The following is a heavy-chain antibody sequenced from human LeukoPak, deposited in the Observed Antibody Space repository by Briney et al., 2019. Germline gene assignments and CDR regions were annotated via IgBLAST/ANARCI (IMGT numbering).Heavy chain of an antibody. CDR2: ISWNSGSI. Sequence: SGGSLRLSCAASGFTFDDYAMHWVRQAPGKGLEWVSGISWNSGSIGYADSVKGRFTISRDNAKNSLYLQMNSLRAEDTALYYCARQGGYDTTGVVYYYYYMDVWGKGTTVTISS. CDR1: GFTFDDYA. CDR3: ARQGGYDTTGVVYYYYYMDV. V-gene: IGHV3-9*01. J-gene: IGHJ6*03. D-gene: IGHD5-12*01.